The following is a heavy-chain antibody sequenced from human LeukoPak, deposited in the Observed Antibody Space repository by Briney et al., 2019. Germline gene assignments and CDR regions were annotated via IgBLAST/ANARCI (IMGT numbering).Heavy chain of an antibody. J-gene: IGHJ6*03. CDR1: GFTFNDYV. D-gene: IGHD2-2*01. Sequence: GGSLRLSCAASGFTFNDYVMIWVRQAPGKGLEWVSGIDCNGYSAGYADSVQGRFTISRDNAENSLYLQMNTLRAEDTALYYCARGRYCTTTSCRGTGYYYFMDVWGKGTTVTVSS. CDR3: ARGRYCTTTSCRGTGYYYFMDV. CDR2: IDCNGYSA. V-gene: IGHV3-20*04.